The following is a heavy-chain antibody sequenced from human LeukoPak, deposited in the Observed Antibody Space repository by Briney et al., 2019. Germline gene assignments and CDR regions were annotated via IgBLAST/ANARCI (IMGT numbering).Heavy chain of an antibody. D-gene: IGHD1-1*01. V-gene: IGHV3-21*01. CDR2: ISSSSSYI. J-gene: IGHJ4*02. CDR3: ARDRMEGSPSFDY. CDR1: GFTFSSYS. Sequence: GGSLRLSCAASGFTFSSYSMNWVRQAPGKGLEWVSSISSSSSYIYYADSVKGRFTISRDNAKNSLYLQMNSLRAEDTAVYYCARDRMEGSPSFDYWGQGTLVTVSS.